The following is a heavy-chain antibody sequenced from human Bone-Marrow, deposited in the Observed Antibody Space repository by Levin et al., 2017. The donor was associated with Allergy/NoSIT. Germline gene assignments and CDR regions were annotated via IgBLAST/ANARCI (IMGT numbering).Heavy chain of an antibody. V-gene: IGHV3-33*01. CDR2: IWYDGSQK. Sequence: GESLKISCAASGFAFSTYGMHWVRQAPGKGLEWVAVIWYDGSQKYYPDSVQGRFTISRDNSRNTLFLQMNNLRVEDTAVYYCARDGGTNGDYLDYWGQGTLVTVSS. CDR3: ARDGGTNGDYLDY. D-gene: IGHD3-16*01. CDR1: GFAFSTYG. J-gene: IGHJ4*02.